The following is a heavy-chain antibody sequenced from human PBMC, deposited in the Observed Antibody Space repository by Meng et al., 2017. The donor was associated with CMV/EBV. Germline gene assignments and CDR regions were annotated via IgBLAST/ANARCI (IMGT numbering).Heavy chain of an antibody. D-gene: IGHD5-12*01. CDR3: AREGALAYFDY. Sequence: VGWGGGRKNPGSPAKVSCKASGGSYSSYAISWVRQAPGQGLEWMRGIIPIFGTANYAQKFQGRVTITADESTSTAYMELSSLRSEDTAVYYCAREGALAYFDYWGQGTLVTVSS. J-gene: IGHJ4*02. V-gene: IGHV1-69*01. CDR1: GGSYSSYA. CDR2: IIPIFGTA.